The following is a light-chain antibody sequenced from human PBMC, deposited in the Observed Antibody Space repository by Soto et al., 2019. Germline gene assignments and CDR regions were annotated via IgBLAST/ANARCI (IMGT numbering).Light chain of an antibody. CDR3: HQYGSSPRT. CDR2: DAS. J-gene: IGKJ1*01. CDR1: QSVGSSF. V-gene: IGKV3-20*01. Sequence: EIVLTQSPGTLSLSPGERATLSCRASQSVGSSFLAWYQQKPGQAPRLLISDASIRAAGIPDRFSGSGSGTDFTLTISRLEPEDFAVYYCHQYGSSPRTFGQGTRVEIK.